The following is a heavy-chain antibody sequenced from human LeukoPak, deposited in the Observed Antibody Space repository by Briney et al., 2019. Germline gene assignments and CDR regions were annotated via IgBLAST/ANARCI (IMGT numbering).Heavy chain of an antibody. J-gene: IGHJ4*02. CDR1: GGTFSSYA. Sequence: SVKVSCKASGGTFSSYAISWVRQAPGQGLEWMGGIIPIFGTANYAQKFQGRVTITADESTSTAYMELSSLRSEDTAVYYCARGSMVRGVIIRVLDYWGQGTLVTVSS. CDR2: IIPIFGTA. CDR3: ARGSMVRGVIIRVLDY. D-gene: IGHD3-10*01. V-gene: IGHV1-69*13.